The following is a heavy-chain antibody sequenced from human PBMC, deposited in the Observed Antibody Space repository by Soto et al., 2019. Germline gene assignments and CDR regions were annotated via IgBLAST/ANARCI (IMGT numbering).Heavy chain of an antibody. V-gene: IGHV4-31*03. D-gene: IGHD1-26*01. Sequence: LSLTCTVSGGSINSGAYYWNWIRQHQGKGLEWIGYIYYSGSTYCNPSLKSRITISVDTSKNHFSLKLTSVTAADTAVYYCSRVRDSGSYFPFDYWGQGSL. J-gene: IGHJ4*02. CDR1: GGSINSGAYY. CDR2: IYYSGST. CDR3: SRVRDSGSYFPFDY.